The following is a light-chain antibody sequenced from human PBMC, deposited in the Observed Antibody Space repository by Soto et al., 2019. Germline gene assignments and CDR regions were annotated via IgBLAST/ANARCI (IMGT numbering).Light chain of an antibody. CDR2: RAS. J-gene: IGKJ1*01. Sequence: DIQMTQSPSTLSASVGDRVTITCRASQSISDWLAWYQQKPGKAPKLLIYRASSLESGVPSRFSGSGSGTEFTLTITSLQPDDFGTYYCQEYNSYWTFCQGTKVEIK. CDR3: QEYNSYWT. V-gene: IGKV1-5*03. CDR1: QSISDW.